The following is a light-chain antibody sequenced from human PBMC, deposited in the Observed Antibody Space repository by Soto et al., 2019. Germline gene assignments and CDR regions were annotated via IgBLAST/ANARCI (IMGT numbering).Light chain of an antibody. J-gene: IGLJ2*01. CDR2: DVS. CDR3: SSYTSSSTVV. V-gene: IGLV2-14*01. CDR1: SSDAGGYNY. Sequence: QSVLTQPASVSGSPGQSITISCTGTSSDAGGYNYVSWYQQHPGKAPKLMIYDVSNRRSGVSNRFSGSKSGNTASLTISGLQAEDEADYYCSSYTSSSTVVFGGGTKLTVL.